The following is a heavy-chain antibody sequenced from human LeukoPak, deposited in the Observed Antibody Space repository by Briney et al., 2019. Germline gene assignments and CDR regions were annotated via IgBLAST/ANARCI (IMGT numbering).Heavy chain of an antibody. V-gene: IGHV5-51*03. CDR2: IYPGDSDT. CDR1: GYSFTSYW. Sequence: GESLKISCKGSGYSFTSYWIGWVRQMPGKGLEWMGIIYPGDSDTRYSPSFQGQVTISADKSISTAYLQWSSLKASDTAMYYCARRAHTVTTDYRSWFDPWGQGTLVTVSS. J-gene: IGHJ5*02. D-gene: IGHD4-17*01. CDR3: ARRAHTVTTDYRSWFDP.